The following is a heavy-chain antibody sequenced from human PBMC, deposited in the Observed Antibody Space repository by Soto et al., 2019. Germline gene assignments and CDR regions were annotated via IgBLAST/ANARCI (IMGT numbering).Heavy chain of an antibody. V-gene: IGHV3-33*01. CDR2: IWYDGSNK. CDR1: GFTFRSYG. D-gene: IGHD3-22*01. CDR3: ARSPSLVVNDWYFDL. J-gene: IGHJ2*01. Sequence: QVQLVESGGGVVQPGRSLRLSCAASGFTFRSYGMHWVRQAPGKGLEWVAVIWYDGSNKYYADSVKGRFTISRDNSKNTLYLQMNSLRAEDTAVYYCARSPSLVVNDWYFDLWGRGTLVTVSS.